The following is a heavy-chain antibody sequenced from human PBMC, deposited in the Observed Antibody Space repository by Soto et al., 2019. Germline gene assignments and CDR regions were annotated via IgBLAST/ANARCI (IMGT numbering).Heavy chain of an antibody. V-gene: IGHV1-2*02. CDR2: INPDTGST. J-gene: IGHJ4*02. D-gene: IGHD2-2*01. CDR1: GYQFTGSY. CDR3: ARQYCSGTSCYWYFDF. Sequence: QVRLVQSGADVQRPGASMNISCQASGYQFTGSYLHWVRRAPGHGLQWMGMINPDTGSTTYAATFQERVTITTDTSAGTVFLGLGRLTSDDTATYYCARQYCSGTSCYWYFDFWGQGTFVSVSS.